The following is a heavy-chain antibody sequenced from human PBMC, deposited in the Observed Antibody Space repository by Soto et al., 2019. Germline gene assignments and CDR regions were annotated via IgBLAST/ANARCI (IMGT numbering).Heavy chain of an antibody. V-gene: IGHV3-23*01. CDR1: GFTFSTYA. D-gene: IGHD1-1*01. J-gene: IGHJ6*02. CDR3: VKGYWKGDV. Sequence: EVQLLESGGSLVQPGGSLRLSCAASGFTFSTYAMDWVGQAPGNGLEWVSTISGSGGSIHYADSVKGRFTISRDNSKNTLYLQMNSLRDEDTAVYHCVKGYWKGDVWGQGTTVTVSS. CDR2: ISGSGGSI.